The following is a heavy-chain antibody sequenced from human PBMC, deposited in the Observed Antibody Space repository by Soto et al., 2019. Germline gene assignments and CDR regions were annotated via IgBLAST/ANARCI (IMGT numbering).Heavy chain of an antibody. V-gene: IGHV1-8*01. D-gene: IGHD3-22*01. Sequence: GASVKVSCKASGYTFTSYDINWARQATGQGLEWMGWMNPNSGNTGYAQKFQGRVTMTRNTSISTAYMELSSLRSEDTAVYYCARDYYDSSGSITPNWFDPWGQGTLVTVSS. CDR2: MNPNSGNT. CDR1: GYTFTSYD. CDR3: ARDYYDSSGSITPNWFDP. J-gene: IGHJ5*02.